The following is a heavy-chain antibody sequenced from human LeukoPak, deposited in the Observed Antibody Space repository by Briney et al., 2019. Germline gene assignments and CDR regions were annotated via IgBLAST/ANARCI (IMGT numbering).Heavy chain of an antibody. CDR2: IYYIGTT. CDR1: GGSISPYY. V-gene: IGHV4-59*01. Sequence: SETLSLTCTVSGGSISPYYWSWIRQPPGKGLEWIGYIYYIGTTNYNPSLKSRATISLGTSKNQFSLKLNSVTAADTAVYFCARVQNNWFDPWGQGTLVTVSS. CDR3: ARVQNNWFDP. J-gene: IGHJ5*02.